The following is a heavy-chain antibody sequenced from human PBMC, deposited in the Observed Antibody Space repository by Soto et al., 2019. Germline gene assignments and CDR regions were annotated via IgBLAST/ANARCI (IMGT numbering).Heavy chain of an antibody. CDR2: IYWDDDK. Sequence: QITVKESGPKLVKPSQTLTLTCAFSGFSLSTSGVGVGWVRQPPGKAPEWLALIYWDDDKRYRPSLKSRLSITKDTSKDQAVFTMTNMDPVDTATYYCGHQDWNNNNYYFDLWGRGTLVTVSS. J-gene: IGHJ2*01. V-gene: IGHV2-5*02. D-gene: IGHD4-4*01. CDR3: GHQDWNNNNYYFDL. CDR1: GFSLSTSGVG.